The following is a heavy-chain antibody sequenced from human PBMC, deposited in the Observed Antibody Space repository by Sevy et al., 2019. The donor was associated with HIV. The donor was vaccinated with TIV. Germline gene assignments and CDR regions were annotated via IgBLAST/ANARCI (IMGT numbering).Heavy chain of an antibody. CDR2: ISYDGSNK. J-gene: IGHJ4*02. CDR3: AKDIEYFYGSGRGAADY. D-gene: IGHD3-10*01. V-gene: IGHV3-30*18. CDR1: GFTFSSYG. Sequence: GGSLRLSCAASGFTFSSYGMHWVRQAPGKGLEWVAVISYDGSNKYYVDSVKGRFTISRDNSKNTLYLQMNSLRAEDTAVYYRAKDIEYFYGSGRGAADYWGQGTLVTVSS.